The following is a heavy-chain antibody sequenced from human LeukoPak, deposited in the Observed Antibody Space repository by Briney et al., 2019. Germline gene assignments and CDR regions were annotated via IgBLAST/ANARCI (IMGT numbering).Heavy chain of an antibody. V-gene: IGHV3-33*01. CDR2: IWYDGSNK. Sequence: GRSLRLSCAASGFTFSSYGMHWVRQAPGKGLEWVAVIWYDGSNKYYADSVKGRFTISRDNSKNTLYLQMNSLRAEDTAVYYCTKLKGSTLTKWYIDYWGQGTLVTVSS. CDR3: TKLKGSTLTKWYIDY. CDR1: GFTFSSYG. J-gene: IGHJ4*02. D-gene: IGHD4-11*01.